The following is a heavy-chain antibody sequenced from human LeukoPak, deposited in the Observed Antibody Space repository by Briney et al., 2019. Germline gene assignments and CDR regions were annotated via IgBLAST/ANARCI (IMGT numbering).Heavy chain of an antibody. V-gene: IGHV1-2*02. CDR2: INPNSGGT. D-gene: IGHD6-19*01. J-gene: IGHJ4*02. Sequence: GASVKVSCKASGYTFTGYYMHWVRQAPGQGLEWMGWINPNSGGTNYAQKFQGRVTMTRDTPISTAYMELSRLRSDDTAVYYCARDHGAVAGVYYFDYWGQGTLVTVSS. CDR1: GYTFTGYY. CDR3: ARDHGAVAGVYYFDY.